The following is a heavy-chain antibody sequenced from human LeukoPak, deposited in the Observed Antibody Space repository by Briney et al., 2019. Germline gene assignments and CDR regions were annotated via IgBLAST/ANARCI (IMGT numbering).Heavy chain of an antibody. Sequence: GRSLRLSCAASGFTFSSYAMSWVRQAPGKGLEWVSAISGSGGSTYYADSAKGRFTISRDNSKNTLYLQMNSLRAEDTAVYYCAKEEGDYSGSSFDYWGQGTLVTVSS. CDR1: GFTFSSYA. D-gene: IGHD1-26*01. J-gene: IGHJ4*02. CDR3: AKEEGDYSGSSFDY. CDR2: ISGSGGST. V-gene: IGHV3-23*01.